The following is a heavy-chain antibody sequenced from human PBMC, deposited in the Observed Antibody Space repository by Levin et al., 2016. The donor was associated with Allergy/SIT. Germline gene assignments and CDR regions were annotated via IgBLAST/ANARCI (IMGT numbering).Heavy chain of an antibody. CDR1: GFTFSSYW. CDR3: ARESSVVVVIDRRRHYYYGMDV. D-gene: IGHD2-21*01. Sequence: GESLKISCAASGFTFSSYWMHWVRQAPGKGLVWVSRINSDGSSTSYADSVKGRFTISRDNAKNTLYLQMNSLRAEDTAVYYCARESSVVVVIDRRRHYYYGMDVWGQGTTVTVSS. V-gene: IGHV3-74*01. CDR2: INSDGSST. J-gene: IGHJ6*02.